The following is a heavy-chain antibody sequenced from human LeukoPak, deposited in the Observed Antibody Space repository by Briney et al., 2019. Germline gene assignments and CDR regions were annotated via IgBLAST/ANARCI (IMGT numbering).Heavy chain of an antibody. CDR3: ARSVEQWLVPFDY. V-gene: IGHV5-51*01. CDR2: IYPGDSYT. J-gene: IGHJ4*02. D-gene: IGHD6-19*01. Sequence: XGMGIIYPGDSYTRYSPSFQGQVTISADKSISTAYLQWSSLKASDTAMYYCARSVEQWLVPFDYWGQGTLVTVSS.